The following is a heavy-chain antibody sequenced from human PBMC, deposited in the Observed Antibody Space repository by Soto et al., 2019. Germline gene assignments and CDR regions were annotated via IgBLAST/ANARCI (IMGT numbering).Heavy chain of an antibody. CDR3: ARVRGVFDFWTYYYYGMDV. CDR1: GFIFSRYG. Sequence: QVHLVESGGGAVQPGRSLRLSCAASGFIFSRYGMHWVRQAPGKGPEWVALLSYDGSDKYYADSVKGRFTISRDNSKNTLYLQMSSLRAEDTAVYYCARVRGVFDFWTYYYYGMDVWGQGTTVTVSS. D-gene: IGHD3-3*01. V-gene: IGHV3-30*03. J-gene: IGHJ6*02. CDR2: LSYDGSDK.